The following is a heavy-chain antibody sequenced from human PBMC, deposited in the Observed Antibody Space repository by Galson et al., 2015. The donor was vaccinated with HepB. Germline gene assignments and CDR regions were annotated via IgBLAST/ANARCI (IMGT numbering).Heavy chain of an antibody. V-gene: IGHV7-4-1*02. J-gene: IGHJ4*02. D-gene: IGHD2-15*01. CDR3: ARGRDCSGGNCYSDY. Sequence: SVKVSCKASGYIFTTYAINWVRQAPGQGLEWMGWINTDTGNPTYAQGFTGRFAFSLDTSVRTSYLQINNLKPEDTAVYYCARGRDCSGGNCYSDYWGQGTLVTVSS. CDR2: INTDTGNP. CDR1: GYIFTTYA.